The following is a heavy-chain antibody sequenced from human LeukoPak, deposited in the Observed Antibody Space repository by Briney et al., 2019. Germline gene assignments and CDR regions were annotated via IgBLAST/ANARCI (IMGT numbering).Heavy chain of an antibody. Sequence: PGRSLRLSCAASGFTFSSYGMHWVRQAPGKGLEWVAVISYDGSNKYYADSVKGRFTISRDNSKNTLYLQMNSLRAEDTAVYYCARAAYCGGDCYPAEYFQHWGQGTLVAVSS. CDR2: ISYDGSNK. CDR3: ARAAYCGGDCYPAEYFQH. CDR1: GFTFSSYG. V-gene: IGHV3-30*03. J-gene: IGHJ1*01. D-gene: IGHD2-21*02.